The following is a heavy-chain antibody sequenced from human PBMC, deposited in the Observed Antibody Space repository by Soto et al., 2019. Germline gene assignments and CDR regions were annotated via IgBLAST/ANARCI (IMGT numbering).Heavy chain of an antibody. CDR1: GFNFSNHW. J-gene: IGHJ5*02. Sequence: PGGSLRLSCAASGFNFSNHWMHWVRQRPAEGLVWVSRITSDGKSKAYAESVKGRFAISRDNAKNTLYLQMKGLTAEDTAVYYCARESGDWPLNWFDPWGQGTLVTVSS. D-gene: IGHD2-21*02. CDR3: ARESGDWPLNWFDP. V-gene: IGHV3-74*01. CDR2: ITSDGKSK.